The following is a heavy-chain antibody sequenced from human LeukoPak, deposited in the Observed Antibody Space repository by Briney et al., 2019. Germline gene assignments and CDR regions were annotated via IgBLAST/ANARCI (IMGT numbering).Heavy chain of an antibody. CDR1: GGSISSYY. V-gene: IGHV4-59*01. CDR3: ARDRGGLDY. J-gene: IGHJ4*02. Sequence: SETLSLTCTVSGGSISSYYWSWIRQPPGKGLEWIGYIYYSGSTNYNPSLKSRVTISVDTSKSQFSLKLSSVTAADTAVYYCARDRGGLDYWGQGTLVTVSS. D-gene: IGHD3-16*01. CDR2: IYYSGST.